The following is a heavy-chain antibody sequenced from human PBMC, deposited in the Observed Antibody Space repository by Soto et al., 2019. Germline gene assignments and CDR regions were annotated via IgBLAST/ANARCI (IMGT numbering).Heavy chain of an antibody. CDR1: GGSFSGYY. D-gene: IGHD3-10*01. V-gene: IGHV4-34*01. CDR3: ARGGLLWFGNYYYGMDV. J-gene: IGHJ6*02. CDR2: INHSGST. Sequence: PSETLSLTCAVYGGSFSGYYWSWIRQPPGKGLEWIGEINHSGSTNYNPSLKSRVTISVDTSKNQFSLKLSSVTAADTAVYYCARGGLLWFGNYYYGMDVWGRGITAT.